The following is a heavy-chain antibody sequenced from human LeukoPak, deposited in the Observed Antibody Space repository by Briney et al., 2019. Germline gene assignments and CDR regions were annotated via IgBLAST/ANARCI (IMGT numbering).Heavy chain of an antibody. D-gene: IGHD3-3*01. CDR1: GGSFSSYY. CDR2: IYRSGST. V-gene: IGHV4-4*07. Sequence: KPSETLSITCTVSGGSFSSYYWSWIRQPAGKGLEWIGRIYRSGSTNYNPSLKSRVTISVDTSKNQFSLKLSSVTAADTAVYYCARDRHYDFWSGYPYYYYMDVWGKGTTVTVSS. J-gene: IGHJ6*03. CDR3: ARDRHYDFWSGYPYYYYMDV.